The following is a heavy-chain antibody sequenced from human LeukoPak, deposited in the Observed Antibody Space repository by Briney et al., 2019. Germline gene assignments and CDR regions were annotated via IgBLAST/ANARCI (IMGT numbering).Heavy chain of an antibody. CDR2: IKSNIDGGTT. J-gene: IGHJ4*02. V-gene: IGHV3-15*01. CDR1: GFTFTNAW. Sequence: GGSLRLSCAASGFTFTNAWMXXVXXAXGXXLXXVXRIKSNIDGGTTDLAAPVKGRFTISRHDXTSTLYLQMNSLKTEDTAVYYCTTDFSHFDFSSGYYSYWGQGTLVTVSS. CDR3: TTDFSHFDFSSGYYSY. D-gene: IGHD3-3*01.